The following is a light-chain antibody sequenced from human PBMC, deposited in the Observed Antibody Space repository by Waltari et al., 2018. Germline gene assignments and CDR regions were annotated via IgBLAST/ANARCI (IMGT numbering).Light chain of an antibody. J-gene: IGLJ3*02. CDR1: SSDVGAYNY. CDR2: EVT. Sequence: SALTQPPSASGSPGQSVSISCTGTSSDVGAYNYVSWYQQHPGKAPRLMIYEVTKRPAGVPDRFSGSKSGNTASLTVSGLQTEDEADYYCCSDTDRSTMVFGAGTKLTVL. V-gene: IGLV2-8*01. CDR3: CSDTDRSTMV.